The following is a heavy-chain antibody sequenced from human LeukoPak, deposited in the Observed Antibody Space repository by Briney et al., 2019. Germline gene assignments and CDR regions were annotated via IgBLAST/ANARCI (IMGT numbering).Heavy chain of an antibody. J-gene: IGHJ4*02. V-gene: IGHV4-4*09. Sequence: SETLSLTCTVSGGSINNYYWSWIRQPPGKGLEWIGYIYSSGSTNYDPSLKSRVTISVDTSKNQFSLRLSSVTAADTAVYYCARHVCSSTNCYNYFDYWGQGSLVTVSS. CDR3: ARHVCSSTNCYNYFDY. CDR1: GGSINNYY. D-gene: IGHD2-2*02. CDR2: IYSSGST.